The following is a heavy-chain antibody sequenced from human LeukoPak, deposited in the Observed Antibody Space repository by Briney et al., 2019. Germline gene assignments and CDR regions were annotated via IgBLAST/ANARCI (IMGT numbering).Heavy chain of an antibody. CDR3: ARQTYQWLVQRGYFDY. CDR1: GYTFTGYY. CDR2: INPNSGGT. J-gene: IGHJ4*02. D-gene: IGHD6-19*01. Sequence: GASVKVSCKASGYTFTGYYMHWVRQAPGQGLEWMGRINPNSGGTNYAQKFQGRVTMTRDTSISTAYMELSRLRSDDTAVYYCARQTYQWLVQRGYFDYWGQGTLVTVSS. V-gene: IGHV1-2*06.